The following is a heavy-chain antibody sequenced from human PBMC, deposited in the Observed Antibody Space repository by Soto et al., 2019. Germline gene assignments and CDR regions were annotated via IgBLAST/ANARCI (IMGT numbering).Heavy chain of an antibody. J-gene: IGHJ5*02. CDR3: ARDPSDDSSVGWFDP. CDR1: GGSISSGDYY. Sequence: SETLSLTCTVSGGSISSGDYYWSWIRQPPGKGLEWIGYIYYSGSTYYNPSLKSRVTISVDTSKNQFSLKLSSVTAADTAVYYCARDPSDDSSVGWFDPWGQGTLVTVSS. CDR2: IYYSGST. D-gene: IGHD3-22*01. V-gene: IGHV4-30-4*01.